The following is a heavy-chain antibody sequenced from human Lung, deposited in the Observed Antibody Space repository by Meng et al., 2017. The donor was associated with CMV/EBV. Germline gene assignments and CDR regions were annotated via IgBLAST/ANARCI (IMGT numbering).Heavy chain of an antibody. CDR3: AKDGVAIPEGGMDV. V-gene: IGHV3-23*01. D-gene: IGHD2-2*01. CDR2: ISGSGGST. Sequence: AALKISCAASGFTFTSYAMSWVRQAPGKGLEWVSAISGSGGSTYYADSVKGRFTISRDNSKNTLYLQMNSLRAEDTAVYYCAKDGVAIPEGGMDVWGKGTTVXVSS. J-gene: IGHJ6*04. CDR1: GFTFTSYA.